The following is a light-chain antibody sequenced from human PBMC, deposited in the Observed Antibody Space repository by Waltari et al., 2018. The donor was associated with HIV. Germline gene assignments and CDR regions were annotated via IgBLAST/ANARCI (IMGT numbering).Light chain of an antibody. J-gene: IGLJ2*01. CDR2: GKN. CDR1: SLRGSY. V-gene: IGLV3-19*01. CDR3: NSRDSSANHVV. Sequence: SSELTPDPAVSVALGQTVRITCQGDSLRGSYASWYQQKPGQAPVLVIYGKNNRPSGIPDRFSGSSSGNTASLTITGTQAEDEADYYCNSRDSSANHVVFGGGTKLTVL.